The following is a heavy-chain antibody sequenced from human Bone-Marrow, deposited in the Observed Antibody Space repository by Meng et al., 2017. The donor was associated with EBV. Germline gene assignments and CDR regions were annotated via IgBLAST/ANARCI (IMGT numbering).Heavy chain of an antibody. J-gene: IGHJ4*02. Sequence: QVQLLPVGAGLKKPWSSVQVSCKASGGTFTGYAINWVRQAPGQGLEWMGGIIPIFGRTNYAQKFRGRVTIIADESTSTAYMELSSLTSEDTAVYYCARGELLWFREVYDYWGQGTLVTVSS. V-gene: IGHV1-69*01. CDR1: GGTFTGYA. CDR2: IIPIFGRT. D-gene: IGHD3-10*01. CDR3: ARGELLWFREVYDY.